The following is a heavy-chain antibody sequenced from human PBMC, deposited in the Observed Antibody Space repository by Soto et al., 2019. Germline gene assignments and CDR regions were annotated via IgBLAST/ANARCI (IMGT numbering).Heavy chain of an antibody. V-gene: IGHV3-33*01. CDR2: IWYDGSNK. Sequence: QVQLVESGGGVVQPGRSLRLSCAASGFIFNEYGMHWVRQAPGKGLEWVAVIWYDGSNKYYADSVKGRFTFSRANTKNTMSLLMNSLRVEDTAVYYCARWGCSGSNCNLNQRSFDLWGQGTLVTVSS. CDR1: GFIFNEYG. D-gene: IGHD2-15*01. CDR3: ARWGCSGSNCNLNQRSFDL. J-gene: IGHJ4*02.